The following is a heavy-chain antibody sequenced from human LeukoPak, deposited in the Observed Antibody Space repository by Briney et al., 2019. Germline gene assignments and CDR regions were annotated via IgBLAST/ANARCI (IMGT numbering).Heavy chain of an antibody. CDR3: ARAGYYYDSSGYYPVQGAFDI. J-gene: IGHJ3*02. CDR2: MNPNSGNT. CDR1: GYTFTSYD. V-gene: IGHV1-8*03. Sequence: ASVKVSCKASGYTFTSYDINWVRQATGQGLEWMGWMNPNSGNTGYAQKFQGRVTITRNTSISTAYMELSSLRSEDTAVYYCARAGYYYDSSGYYPVQGAFDIWGQGTMVTVSS. D-gene: IGHD3-22*01.